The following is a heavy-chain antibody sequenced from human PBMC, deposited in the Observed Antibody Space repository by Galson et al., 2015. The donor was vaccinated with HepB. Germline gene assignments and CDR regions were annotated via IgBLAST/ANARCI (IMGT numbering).Heavy chain of an antibody. CDR3: ARVRFCYGSTCYGYLDY. V-gene: IGHV3-33*01. CDR1: GFTFSTYG. Sequence: SLRLSCAASGFTFSTYGMHWVRQAPGKGLEWVAVIWYDGSQKYYADSVKGRFSISRDNSKNTLYLEMNSLRAEDTAVYYCARVRFCYGSTCYGYLDYWGQGTMVTVSS. J-gene: IGHJ4*02. CDR2: IWYDGSQK. D-gene: IGHD6-13*01.